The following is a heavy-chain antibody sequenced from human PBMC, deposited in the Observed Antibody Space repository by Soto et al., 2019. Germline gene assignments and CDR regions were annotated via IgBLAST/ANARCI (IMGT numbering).Heavy chain of an antibody. Sequence: GASVKVSCKPSGGTFTNYAFSWVRQAPGQGLEWMGGIIPIFGTPDYAQNFQGRVTITADESTRTASMELSSLRSDDTAVYYCARERSVGYCITTTCPKPFYYYAMDVWGQGTTVYVAS. D-gene: IGHD2-2*01. CDR2: IIPIFGTP. J-gene: IGHJ6*02. CDR1: GGTFTNYA. V-gene: IGHV1-69*13. CDR3: ARERSVGYCITTTCPKPFYYYAMDV.